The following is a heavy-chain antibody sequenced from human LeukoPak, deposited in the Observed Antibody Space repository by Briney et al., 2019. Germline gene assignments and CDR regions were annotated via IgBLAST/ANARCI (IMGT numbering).Heavy chain of an antibody. D-gene: IGHD3-16*02. CDR2: IYPGDSDT. Sequence: GEPLKISCKGSGYSFTSSWIGWARQLPGKGLGWMGIIYPGDSDTRYSPSFQGQVTISADKSIRTAYLQWSSLKASDTAMYYCARHSDYVWGSYRPLGYWGQGTLVTVSS. V-gene: IGHV5-51*01. CDR3: ARHSDYVWGSYRPLGY. J-gene: IGHJ4*02. CDR1: GYSFTSSW.